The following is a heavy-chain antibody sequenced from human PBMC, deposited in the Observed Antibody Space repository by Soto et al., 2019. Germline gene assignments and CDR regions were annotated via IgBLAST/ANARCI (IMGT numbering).Heavy chain of an antibody. J-gene: IGHJ6*02. CDR1: GFTFSRYG. CDR2: ISYDGSNK. CDR3: AKGGSGSPSALYYYGMDV. D-gene: IGHD3-10*01. Sequence: GGSLRLSCAASGFTFSRYGMHWVRQAPGKGLEWVAVISYDGSNKYYADSVKGRFTISRDNSKNTLYLQMNSLRAEDTAVYYCAKGGSGSPSALYYYGMDVWGQGTTVTVSS. V-gene: IGHV3-30*18.